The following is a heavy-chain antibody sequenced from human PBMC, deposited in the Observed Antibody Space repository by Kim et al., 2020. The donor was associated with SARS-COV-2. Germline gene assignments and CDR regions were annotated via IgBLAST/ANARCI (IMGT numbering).Heavy chain of an antibody. CDR1: GFTFSSYD. J-gene: IGHJ2*01. D-gene: IGHD6-6*01. V-gene: IGHV3-13*01. Sequence: GGSLRLSCAASGFTFSSYDMHWVRQVTGKGLEWVSAIGTAGDAYYPGSVKGRFTISRENAKNSLYLQMNSLRAGDTAVYYCARDYGGDSSSFFDLWGRGTLVTVSS. CDR3: ARDYGGDSSSFFDL. CDR2: IGTAGDA.